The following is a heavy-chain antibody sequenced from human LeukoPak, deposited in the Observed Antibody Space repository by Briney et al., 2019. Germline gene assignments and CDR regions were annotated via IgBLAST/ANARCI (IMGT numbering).Heavy chain of an antibody. CDR3: ARGTTEGDY. CDR2: INPIGGGT. V-gene: IGHV1-2*06. Sequence: ASVKVSCKASGYIFTESYIQWVRQAPGQGLEWVVRINPIGGGTNYAQSFEGRVTMAMDTSLSKAYMELSRLTSDDTAIYYCARGTTEGDYWGQGTLVTVSS. J-gene: IGHJ4*02. D-gene: IGHD1-1*01. CDR1: GYIFTESY.